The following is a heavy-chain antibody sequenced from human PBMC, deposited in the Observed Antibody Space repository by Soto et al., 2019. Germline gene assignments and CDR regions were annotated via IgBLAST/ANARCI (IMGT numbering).Heavy chain of an antibody. D-gene: IGHD6-19*01. V-gene: IGHV4-61*05. J-gene: IGHJ6*02. CDR3: ARYAETVAGTRYYYYYGMDV. CDR1: DGSMNGRSYY. Sequence: SETLSLTCSVSDGSMNGRSYYWGWIRQPPGKGLEWIGYIYYSGSTNYNPSLKSRVTISVDTSKNQFSLKLSSVTAADTAVYYCARYAETVAGTRYYYYYGMDVWGQGTTVTVSS. CDR2: IYYSGST.